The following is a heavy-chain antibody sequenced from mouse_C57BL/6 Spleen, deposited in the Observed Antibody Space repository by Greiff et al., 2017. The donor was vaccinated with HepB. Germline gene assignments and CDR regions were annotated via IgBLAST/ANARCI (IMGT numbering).Heavy chain of an antibody. Sequence: QVQLQQPGAELVRPGSSVKLSCKASGYTFTSYWMHWVKQRPIQGLEWIGNIDPSDSETHYNQKFKDKATLTVDKSSSTAYMQLSSLTSEDSAVYYCARSPTTMVSPWFAYWGQGTLVTVSA. CDR2: IDPSDSET. V-gene: IGHV1-52*01. J-gene: IGHJ3*01. CDR3: ARSPTTMVSPWFAY. D-gene: IGHD2-2*01. CDR1: GYTFTSYW.